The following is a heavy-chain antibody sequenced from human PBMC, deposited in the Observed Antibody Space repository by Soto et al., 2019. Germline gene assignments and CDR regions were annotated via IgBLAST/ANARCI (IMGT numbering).Heavy chain of an antibody. CDR2: ISAYNGNT. D-gene: IGHD3-9*01. Sequence: ASVKVSCKASGYTFTSYGISWVRQAPGQGLEWMGWISAYNGNTNYAQKLQGRVTMTTDTSTSTAYMELRSLRSDDTAVYYCARDPYDILTGWTPPFDYWGQGTLVTVSS. J-gene: IGHJ4*02. CDR3: ARDPYDILTGWTPPFDY. V-gene: IGHV1-18*01. CDR1: GYTFTSYG.